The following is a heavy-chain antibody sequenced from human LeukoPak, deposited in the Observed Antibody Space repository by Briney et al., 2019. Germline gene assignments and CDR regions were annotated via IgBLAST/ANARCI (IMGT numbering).Heavy chain of an antibody. D-gene: IGHD5-18*01. V-gene: IGHV3-23*01. CDR1: GFTFSSYA. Sequence: GGSLRLSCAASGFTFSSYAMSWVRRAPGKGLEWVSAISGSGGSTYYADSVKGRFTISRDNSKNTLYLQMNSLRAEDTAVYYCAKDGGIQLWFGEYYFDYWGQGTLVTVSS. CDR3: AKDGGIQLWFGEYYFDY. J-gene: IGHJ4*02. CDR2: ISGSGGST.